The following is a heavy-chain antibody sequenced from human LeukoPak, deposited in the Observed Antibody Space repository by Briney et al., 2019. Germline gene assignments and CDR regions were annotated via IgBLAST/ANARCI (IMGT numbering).Heavy chain of an antibody. CDR2: INHSGST. Sequence: SETLSLTCAVYGGSFSGYYWSWIRQPPEKGLEWIGEINHSGSTNYNPSLKSRVTISVDTSKNQFSLKLSSVTAADTAVYYCARGEYCSGGSCYGYYYYMDVWGKGTTVTVSS. CDR3: ARGEYCSGGSCYGYYYYMDV. V-gene: IGHV4-34*01. D-gene: IGHD2-15*01. J-gene: IGHJ6*03. CDR1: GGSFSGYY.